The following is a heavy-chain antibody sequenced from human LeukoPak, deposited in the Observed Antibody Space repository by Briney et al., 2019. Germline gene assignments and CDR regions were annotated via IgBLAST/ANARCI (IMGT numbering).Heavy chain of an antibody. V-gene: IGHV4-59*08. CDR3: ARRTAMELDY. J-gene: IGHJ4*02. CDR1: GDSITTYY. CDR2: IYYNDSP. D-gene: IGHD5-18*01. Sequence: PSETLSLTCSVSGDSITTYYWGWIRQAPGKGLEWIGYIYYNDSPNYNPSLKSRVTISMDTSKNQFSLKLSSVSAADTAVYYCARRTAMELDYWGQGTLVIVST.